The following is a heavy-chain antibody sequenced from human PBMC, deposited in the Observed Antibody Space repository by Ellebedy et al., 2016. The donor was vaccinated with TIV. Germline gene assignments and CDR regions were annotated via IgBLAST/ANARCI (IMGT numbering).Heavy chain of an antibody. V-gene: IGHV3-23*01. Sequence: GGSLRLXCSASGFSFSSYGMTWVRQAPGKGLEWVSAIGGSGVSTYYADSVKGRFTVSRDNLKNTMSLQMNSLRVEDTAVYHCAKAGLTKVTTNIGEDYWGQGTLVTVSS. CDR2: IGGSGVST. D-gene: IGHD4-17*01. CDR1: GFSFSSYG. J-gene: IGHJ4*02. CDR3: AKAGLTKVTTNIGEDY.